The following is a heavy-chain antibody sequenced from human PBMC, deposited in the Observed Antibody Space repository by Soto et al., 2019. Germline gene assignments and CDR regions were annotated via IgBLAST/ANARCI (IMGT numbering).Heavy chain of an antibody. D-gene: IGHD5-12*01. CDR3: ATQTIVATILN. CDR2: IYHSGST. Sequence: QLQLQESGSGLVKPSQTLSLTCAVSGGSISSGGYSWSWIRQPPGKGLEWIGYIYHSGSTYYNPSLKRRVTISVARSKNHFSLKLSSVTAADTAVYYCATQTIVATILNWGQGTLVTVSS. V-gene: IGHV4-30-2*01. CDR1: GGSISSGGYS. J-gene: IGHJ4*02.